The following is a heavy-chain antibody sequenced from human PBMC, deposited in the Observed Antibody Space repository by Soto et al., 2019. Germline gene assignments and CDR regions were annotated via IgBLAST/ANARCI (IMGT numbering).Heavy chain of an antibody. CDR1: GFTFSSYA. CDR2: ISYDGSNK. D-gene: IGHD2-21*01. V-gene: IGHV3-30-3*01. Sequence: QVQLVESGGGVVQPGRSLRLSCAASGFTFSSYAMHWVRQAPGKGLEWVAVISYDGSNKYYADSVKGRFTISRDNSKNTLYLQMNSLRAEDTAVYYCAAVMGGMDVWGQGTTVTVS. J-gene: IGHJ6*02. CDR3: AAVMGGMDV.